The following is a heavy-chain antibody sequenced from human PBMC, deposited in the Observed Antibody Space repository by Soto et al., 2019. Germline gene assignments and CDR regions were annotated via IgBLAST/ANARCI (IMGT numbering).Heavy chain of an antibody. D-gene: IGHD3-16*01. CDR3: VREGDDNWFDP. CDR2: IYYSGST. Sequence: SETLSLTCTVSGGSISSGDYYWSWIRQPPGKGLEWIGYIYYSGSTFYNPSLKNRVTISLYTSKIQFSLKLSSVTAADTAVYYCVREGDDNWFDPWGQGTPVPVSS. J-gene: IGHJ5*02. CDR1: GGSISSGDYY. V-gene: IGHV4-30-4*01.